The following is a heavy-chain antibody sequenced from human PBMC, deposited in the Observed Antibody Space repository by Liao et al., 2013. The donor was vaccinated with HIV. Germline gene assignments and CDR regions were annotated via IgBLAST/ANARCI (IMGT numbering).Heavy chain of an antibody. CDR2: INHSGST. CDR3: ARGSGIAARSGFDY. V-gene: IGHV4-39*07. Sequence: QVQLQESGPGLVKPSQTLSLTCTVSGGSISSGSYYWSWIRQPPGKGLEWIGEINHSGSTYYNPSLKSRVTISVDTSKNQFSLKLSSVTAADTAVYYCARGSGIAARSGFDYWGQGTLVTVSS. D-gene: IGHD6-6*01. CDR1: GGSISSGSYY. J-gene: IGHJ4*02.